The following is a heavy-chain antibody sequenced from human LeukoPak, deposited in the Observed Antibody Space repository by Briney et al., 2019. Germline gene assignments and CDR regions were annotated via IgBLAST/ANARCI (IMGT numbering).Heavy chain of an antibody. Sequence: PSETLSLTCTVSGGSISSYYWSWIRQPPGKGLEWIGYIYYSGSTNYNPSLKSRVTISVDTSKNQFSLKLSSVTAADTAVYYCASHLYGSGSSYFDYWGQGTLVTVSS. CDR2: IYYSGST. V-gene: IGHV4-59*01. D-gene: IGHD3-10*01. J-gene: IGHJ4*02. CDR1: GGSISSYY. CDR3: ASHLYGSGSSYFDY.